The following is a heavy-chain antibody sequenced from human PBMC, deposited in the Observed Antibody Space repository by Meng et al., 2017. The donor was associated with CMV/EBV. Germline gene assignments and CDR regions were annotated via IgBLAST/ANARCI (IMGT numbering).Heavy chain of an antibody. D-gene: IGHD2-8*01. CDR2: IKQDGSEK. J-gene: IGHJ4*02. V-gene: IGHV3-7*01. CDR1: GFTFSSYW. CDR3: ASITSGYCTNGVCVY. Sequence: GGSLRLSCAASGFTFSSYWMSWVRQAPGKGLEWVANIKQDGSEKYYVDSVKGRFTISRDNAKNSPYLQMNSLRAEDTAVYYCASITSGYCTNGVCVYWGQGTLVTVSS.